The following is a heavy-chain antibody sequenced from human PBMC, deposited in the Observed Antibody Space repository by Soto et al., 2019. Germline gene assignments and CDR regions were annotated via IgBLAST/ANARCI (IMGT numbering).Heavy chain of an antibody. J-gene: IGHJ4*02. CDR1: GFTFSSYA. CDR3: ARDFLGP. Sequence: LRLSCAASGFTFSSYAMHWVRQAPGKGLEWVAVISYDGSNKYYADSVKGRFTISRDNSKNTLYLQMNSLRAEDTAVYYCARDFLGPWGQGTLVTVSS. V-gene: IGHV3-30-3*01. CDR2: ISYDGSNK.